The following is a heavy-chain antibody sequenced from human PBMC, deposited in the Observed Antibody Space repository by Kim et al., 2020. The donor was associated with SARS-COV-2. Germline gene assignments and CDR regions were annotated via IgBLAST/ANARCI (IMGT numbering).Heavy chain of an antibody. J-gene: IGHJ6*01. V-gene: IGHV3-53*05. CDR1: GFNVRFTY. D-gene: IGHD2-15*01. CDR2: IYCGETT. Sequence: GGSLRLSCVASGFNVRFTYLSWVRQAPGKGLEWVSIIYCGETTFYADSVKGRFTVSRDNSMNTLYLQMSSLRVEDTATYYCARDLRGYCSGCICYAMDVWGQGTTVTVSS. CDR3: ARDLRGYCSGCICYAMDV.